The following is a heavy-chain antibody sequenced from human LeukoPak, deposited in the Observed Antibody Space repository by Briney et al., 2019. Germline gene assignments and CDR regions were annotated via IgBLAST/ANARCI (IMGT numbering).Heavy chain of an antibody. Sequence: GRCMRPSCAAYGFTFSSYEMNWVRQAPGKGLEWVSSISSSGSTTYYADSVTGRITISRDNAKNSLYLQMNSLRAEDTAVYYCARGLSGGSSLLSPFDSWGQGAPV. CDR1: GFTFSSYE. D-gene: IGHD6-6*01. CDR2: ISSSGSTT. V-gene: IGHV3-48*03. CDR3: ARGLSGGSSLLSPFDS. J-gene: IGHJ4*02.